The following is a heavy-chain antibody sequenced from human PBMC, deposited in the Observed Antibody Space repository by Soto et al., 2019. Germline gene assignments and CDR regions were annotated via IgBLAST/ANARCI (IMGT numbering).Heavy chain of an antibody. CDR2: ISGSGDSA. V-gene: IGHV3-23*01. CDR1: GLPFSIYA. Sequence: PGGSMRLSCAASGLPFSIYAMSWVRTAPGKGLEWVSSISGSGDSAYYADSVKGRFTISRDNSKNTLYLQINSLRAEDTAVYYCAKERSDHRIAAAAIDYWGQGAQVTVSS. J-gene: IGHJ4*02. D-gene: IGHD6-25*01. CDR3: AKERSDHRIAAAAIDY.